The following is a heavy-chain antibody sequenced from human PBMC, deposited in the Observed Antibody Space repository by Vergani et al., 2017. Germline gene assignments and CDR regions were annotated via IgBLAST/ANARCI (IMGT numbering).Heavy chain of an antibody. Sequence: QVQLVQSGAAVKKPGASAKVSCTASGYIFNNYYMHWLRLAPGQGLQWMGFVNFVTGAATSPQRFEGRITMTRDTSTTTFYMDLSSLKYEDAAIYYCARSIGYCTSCSCRPYYLDLWGQGALVTVSS. CDR2: VNFVTGAA. D-gene: IGHD2-15*01. J-gene: IGHJ4*02. V-gene: IGHV1-46*02. CDR3: ARSIGYCTSCSCRPYYLDL. CDR1: GYIFNNYY.